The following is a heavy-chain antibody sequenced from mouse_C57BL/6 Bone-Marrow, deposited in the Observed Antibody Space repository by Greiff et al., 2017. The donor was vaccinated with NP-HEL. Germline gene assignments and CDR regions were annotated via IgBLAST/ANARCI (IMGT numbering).Heavy chain of an antibody. D-gene: IGHD2-2*01. CDR1: GYTFTSYW. J-gene: IGHJ4*01. CDR3: ATRLFYYGYDWIYYAMDY. CDR2: IDPSDSYT. V-gene: IGHV1-69*01. Sequence: VQLQQPGAELVMPGASVKLSCKASGYTFTSYWMHWVKQRPGQGLEWIGEIDPSDSYTNYNQKFKGKSTLTVDKSSSTAYMQLSSLTSEDSAVYYCATRLFYYGYDWIYYAMDYWGQGTSVTVSS.